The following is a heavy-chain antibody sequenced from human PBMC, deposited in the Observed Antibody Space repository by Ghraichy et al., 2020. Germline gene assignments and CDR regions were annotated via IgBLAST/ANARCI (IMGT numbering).Heavy chain of an antibody. D-gene: IGHD3-16*01. Sequence: SETLSLTCTVSGDSISSYYWSWIRQPPGKGLEWIAYISDSGSTNYNPSLKSRVTISVDTSKNQVSLKLSSVTAADTAVYFCARHKGLWSDLYSDYWGQGTLVTVSS. J-gene: IGHJ4*02. CDR1: GDSISSYY. V-gene: IGHV4-59*08. CDR2: ISDSGST. CDR3: ARHKGLWSDLYSDY.